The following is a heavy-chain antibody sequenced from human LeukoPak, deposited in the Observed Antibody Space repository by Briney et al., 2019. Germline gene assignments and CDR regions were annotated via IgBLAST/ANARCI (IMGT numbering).Heavy chain of an antibody. CDR2: ISGSGGST. CDR3: AKDRDYEPYWFDL. V-gene: IGHV3-23*01. CDR1: GFTFSSYA. J-gene: IGHJ5*02. Sequence: GGSLRLSCAASGFTFSSYAMSWVRQAPGKGLEGVSAISGSGGSTYHADSVKGRFTISRDNSKNTLYLQMNSLRAEDTAVYYCAKDRDYEPYWFDLWGQGTLVTVSS. D-gene: IGHD4-17*01.